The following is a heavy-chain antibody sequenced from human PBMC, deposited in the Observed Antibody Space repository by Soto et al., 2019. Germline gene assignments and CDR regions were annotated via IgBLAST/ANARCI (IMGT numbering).Heavy chain of an antibody. Sequence: QPGGSLRLSCAASGFTFSSYDMHWVRQATGKGLEWVSAIGTAGDTYYPGSVKGRFTISRENAKNSLYLQMNSLRAEDTAVYYCARVSSIAAAGTSYYFDYWGQGTLVTVSS. CDR3: ARVSSIAAAGTSYYFDY. J-gene: IGHJ4*02. D-gene: IGHD6-13*01. CDR1: GFTFSSYD. CDR2: IGTAGDT. V-gene: IGHV3-13*01.